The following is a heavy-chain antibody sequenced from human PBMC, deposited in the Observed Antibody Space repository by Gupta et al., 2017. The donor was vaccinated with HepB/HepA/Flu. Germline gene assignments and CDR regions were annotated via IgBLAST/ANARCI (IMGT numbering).Heavy chain of an antibody. CDR3: AKDSDCWSGYHLDY. J-gene: IGHJ4*02. CDR2: ISYDGSNK. Sequence: QVQLVESGGGVVQPGRSLRLSCAASGFTFSSYGMHWVRQAPGKGLEWVAVISYDGSNKYYADSVKGRFTISRDNSKNTLYLQMNSLRAEDTAVYYCAKDSDCWSGYHLDYWGQGTLVTVYS. D-gene: IGHD3-3*01. V-gene: IGHV3-30*18. CDR1: GFTFSSYG.